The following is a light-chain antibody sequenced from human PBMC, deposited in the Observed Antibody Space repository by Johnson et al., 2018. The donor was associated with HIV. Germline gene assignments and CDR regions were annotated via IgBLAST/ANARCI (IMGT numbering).Light chain of an antibody. CDR2: DNN. J-gene: IGLJ1*01. CDR3: GTWDTSLRVGF. V-gene: IGLV1-51*01. Sequence: QSVLTQPPSVSAAPGQKVTISCSGSSSNIGNNYVSWYQQIPGRAPKLLIYDNNKRPSGIPDRFSGYKSGTSATLGITGLQTGDEADYYCGTWDTSLRVGFFGTGTKVTVL. CDR1: SSNIGNNY.